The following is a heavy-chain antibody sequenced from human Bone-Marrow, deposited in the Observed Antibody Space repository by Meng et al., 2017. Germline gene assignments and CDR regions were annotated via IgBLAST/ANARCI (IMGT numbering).Heavy chain of an antibody. CDR3: ATRGNPYLNC. CDR1: GYTLSSDG. J-gene: IGHJ4*02. CDR2: INAYNGNT. Sequence: QGLLVQSGVEVKKPGASLQDSCEASGYTLSSDGFSWVRQAPGQGLEWMGWINAYNGNTDYAQKFQGRVTMTTDTSTSTAYMELRSLRSDDTAVYYCATRGNPYLNCWGQGTLVTVSS. V-gene: IGHV1-18*01.